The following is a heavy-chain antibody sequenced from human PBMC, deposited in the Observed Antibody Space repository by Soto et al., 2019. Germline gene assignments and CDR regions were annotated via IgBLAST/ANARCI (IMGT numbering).Heavy chain of an antibody. V-gene: IGHV4-59*01. Sequence: SETLSLTCTVFDGSISTYYWSWIRQPPGKGLEWIGYIYYSGSTTYNPSLKSRVTISVDTSKNQFSLKLSSVTAADTAVYYCARSSHSGFSAYWSQGTLVIVSA. CDR3: ARSSHSGFSAY. J-gene: IGHJ4*02. CDR1: DGSISTYY. D-gene: IGHD1-26*01. CDR2: IYYSGST.